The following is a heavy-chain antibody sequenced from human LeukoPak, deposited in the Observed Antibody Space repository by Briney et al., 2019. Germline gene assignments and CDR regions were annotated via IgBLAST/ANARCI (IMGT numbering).Heavy chain of an antibody. CDR2: INHSGST. CDR1: GGSFSGYY. D-gene: IGHD5-18*01. CDR3: VNSGYSYASDAFDI. J-gene: IGHJ3*02. Sequence: SETLSLTCAVYGGSFSGYYWSWIRQPPGKGLEWIGEINHSGSTNYNPSLKSRVTISVDTSKNQFSLKLSSVTAADTAVYYCVNSGYSYASDAFDIWGQGTMVTVSS. V-gene: IGHV4-34*01.